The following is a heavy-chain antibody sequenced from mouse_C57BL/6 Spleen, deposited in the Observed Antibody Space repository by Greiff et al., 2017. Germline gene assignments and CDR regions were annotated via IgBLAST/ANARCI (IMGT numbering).Heavy chain of an antibody. CDR3: ARAVYGSSLAWFAY. J-gene: IGHJ3*01. V-gene: IGHV3-6*01. CDR2: ISYDGSN. Sequence: EVQRVESGPGLVKPSQSLSLTCSVTDYSITSGYYWNWIRQFPGNKLEWMGYISYDGSNNYNPSLKNRISITRDTSKNQFFLKLNSVTTADTATYYCARAVYGSSLAWFAYWGQGTLVTVSA. CDR1: DYSITSGYY. D-gene: IGHD1-1*01.